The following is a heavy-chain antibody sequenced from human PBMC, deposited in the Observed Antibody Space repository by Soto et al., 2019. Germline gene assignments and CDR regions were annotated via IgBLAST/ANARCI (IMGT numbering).Heavy chain of an antibody. CDR3: VGGYCSVGSCNNFDY. Sequence: QLQLQESGSGLVKPSQTLSLTCAVSGGSISSGGYSWSWIRQPPGKGLEWIGYIYNSGSTYYNQSLKSRFNISVDRSKNQFSLKLSSVTAADTAVYYCVGGYCSVGSCNNFDYWGQGTLVTVSS. CDR1: GGSISSGGYS. CDR2: IYNSGST. V-gene: IGHV4-30-2*01. D-gene: IGHD2-15*01. J-gene: IGHJ4*02.